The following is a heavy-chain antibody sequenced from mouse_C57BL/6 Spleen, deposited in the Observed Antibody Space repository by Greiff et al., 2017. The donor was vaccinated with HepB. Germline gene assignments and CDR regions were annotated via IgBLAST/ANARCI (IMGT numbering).Heavy chain of an antibody. D-gene: IGHD2-5*01. Sequence: VQLQQSGTELVKPGASVKLSCKASGYTFTSYWMHWVKQRPGQGLEWIGNINPSNGGTNYNEKFKSKATLTVDKSSSTAYMQRSSLTSEDSAVYYCARSYYSNSAWFAYWGQGTLVTVSA. CDR2: INPSNGGT. CDR3: ARSYYSNSAWFAY. J-gene: IGHJ3*01. CDR1: GYTFTSYW. V-gene: IGHV1-53*01.